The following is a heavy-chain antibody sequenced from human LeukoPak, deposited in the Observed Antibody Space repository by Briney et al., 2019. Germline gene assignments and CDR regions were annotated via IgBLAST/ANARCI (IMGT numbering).Heavy chain of an antibody. V-gene: IGHV4-39*07. CDR1: GGSISGSYSY. CDR2: VFHSGTT. CDR3: ARSRLPEWELLPPDI. J-gene: IGHJ3*02. Sequence: SETLSLTCIVSGGSISGSYSYWGWVRQPPGEGLEWIGNVFHSGTTYYNPSLKSRLTTSVDTSKNQFSLKLSSVTAADTAVYYCARSRLPEWELLPPDIWGQGTMVTVSS. D-gene: IGHD1-26*01.